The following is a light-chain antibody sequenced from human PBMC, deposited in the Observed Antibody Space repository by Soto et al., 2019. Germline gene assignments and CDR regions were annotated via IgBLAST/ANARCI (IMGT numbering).Light chain of an antibody. CDR2: DVS. V-gene: IGLV2-11*01. CDR1: SSDVGGYNY. J-gene: IGLJ2*01. CDR3: CSYAGSYTWV. Sequence: QSALTQPRSLSGSPGQSVTISCTGTSSDVGGYNYVSWYQQHPGQAPKLMIYDVSKRPSGVPDRFSGSKSGNTASLTISGLQAEDEADYYCCSYAGSYTWVFGGGTKVTVL.